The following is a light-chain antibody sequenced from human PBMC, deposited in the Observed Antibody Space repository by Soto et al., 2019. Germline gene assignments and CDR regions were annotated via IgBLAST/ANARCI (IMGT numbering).Light chain of an antibody. CDR3: QQDSSLPRT. Sequence: EAVLRHSPGTLTLSPGERATLSWSASQIVSGKYLAWYHQRPGQAPRVVIHSASSRATGIPDRFTGSGSGTDFTLTSTRLEAEDFGVYDCQQDSSLPRTLGQGTMVDIK. V-gene: IGKV3-20*01. CDR2: SAS. J-gene: IGKJ1*01. CDR1: QIVSGKY.